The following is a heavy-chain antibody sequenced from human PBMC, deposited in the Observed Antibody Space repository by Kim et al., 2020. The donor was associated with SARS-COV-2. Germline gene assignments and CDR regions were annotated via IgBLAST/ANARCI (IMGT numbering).Heavy chain of an antibody. D-gene: IGHD3-22*01. CDR3: TREKRGYYDSSGYDY. Sequence: GGSLRLSCTASGFTFGDYAMSWVRQAPGKGLEWVGFIRSKAYGGTTEYAASVKGRFTISRDDSKSIAYLQMNSLKTEDTAVYYCTREKRGYYDSSGYDYWGQGTLVTVSS. J-gene: IGHJ4*02. CDR1: GFTFGDYA. V-gene: IGHV3-49*04. CDR2: IRSKAYGGTT.